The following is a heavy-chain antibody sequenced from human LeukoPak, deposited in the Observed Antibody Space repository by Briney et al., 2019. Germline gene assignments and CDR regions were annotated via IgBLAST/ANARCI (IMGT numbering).Heavy chain of an antibody. D-gene: IGHD4-23*01. V-gene: IGHV4-39*07. J-gene: IGHJ3*02. CDR2: IYYSGST. Sequence: RSQALSLTCTVSGGSISSGGYYWSWIRQPPGKGLEWIGSIYYSGSTYYNPSLKSRVTISVDTSKNQFSLKLSSVTAADTAVYYCARDRGYGGNSPGDAFDIWGQGTMVTVSS. CDR3: ARDRGYGGNSPGDAFDI. CDR1: GGSISSGGYY.